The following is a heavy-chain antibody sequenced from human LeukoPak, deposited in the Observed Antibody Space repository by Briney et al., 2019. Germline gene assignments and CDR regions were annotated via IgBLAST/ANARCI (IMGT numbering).Heavy chain of an antibody. D-gene: IGHD3-3*01. CDR3: ARERSGNYFDY. V-gene: IGHV3-48*01. CDR2: ISSSSSTI. J-gene: IGHJ4*02. Sequence: GGSLRLSCAASGFTFSTYWMSWVRQAPGKGLEWISYISSSSSTIYYADSVKGRFTISRDNAKNSVYLQMNSLRAEDTAVYSCARERSGNYFDYWGQGTLVTVSS. CDR1: GFTFSTYW.